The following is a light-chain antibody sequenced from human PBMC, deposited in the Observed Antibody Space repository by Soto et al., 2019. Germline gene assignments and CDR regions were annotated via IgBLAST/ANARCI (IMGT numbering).Light chain of an antibody. J-gene: IGKJ4*01. CDR2: AAS. V-gene: IGKV1-39*01. CDR3: QQSHSPPHT. CDR1: QSISNS. Sequence: DIQMTQSPSSLSASVGDRVTITCRASQSISNSLNWYQHKPGMAPKVLMYAASNLENGVPSRFRGGGSGTDFVLTITSLQPEDFASNYCQQSHSPPHTFGGGTTVDIK.